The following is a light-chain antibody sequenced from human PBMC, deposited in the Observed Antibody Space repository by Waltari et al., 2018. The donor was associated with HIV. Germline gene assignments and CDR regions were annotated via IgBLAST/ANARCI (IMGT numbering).Light chain of an antibody. V-gene: IGLV1-47*01. J-gene: IGLJ2*01. CDR2: RNN. Sequence: QSVLTQPPSASGTPGQGVTIPCSGTTSNIGTNYVYWYQQFPGTAPKLLIYRNNKRPSGVPDRFSGSKSGTSASLAISGLRSDDEADYYCAAWDDTLTVVFGGGTKLTVL. CDR3: AAWDDTLTVV. CDR1: TSNIGTNY.